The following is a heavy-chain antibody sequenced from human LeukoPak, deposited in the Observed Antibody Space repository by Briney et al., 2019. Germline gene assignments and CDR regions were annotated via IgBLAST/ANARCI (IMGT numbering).Heavy chain of an antibody. CDR1: GGSISGGTYY. V-gene: IGHV4-39*01. J-gene: IGHJ4*02. Sequence: PSETLSLTCTVSGGSISGGTYYWAWIRLPPGTGLEWIGSVFFSGSYDYNPSLKSRVSISLDTSKDQFSLKLRSVTAADTAVYYCARPYSRAALVDFGYWGQGTLVTVSS. CDR2: VFFSGSY. D-gene: IGHD2-15*01. CDR3: ARPYSRAALVDFGY.